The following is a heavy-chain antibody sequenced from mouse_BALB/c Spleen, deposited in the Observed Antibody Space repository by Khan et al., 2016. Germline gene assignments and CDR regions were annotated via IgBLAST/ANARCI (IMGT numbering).Heavy chain of an antibody. J-gene: IGHJ4*01. V-gene: IGHV1-9*01. CDR2: ILPGSGDT. CDR1: GYTFSTYW. CDR3: ARGGLEY. Sequence: QVQLQQPGTELMTPGASVKISCKATGYTFSTYWIEWVKQRPGHGLEWIGEILPGSGDTNYNEKFMGKATITADTSSNTAYMQLSTLTSEDSAAYYWARGGLEYSGQGISVTVAS.